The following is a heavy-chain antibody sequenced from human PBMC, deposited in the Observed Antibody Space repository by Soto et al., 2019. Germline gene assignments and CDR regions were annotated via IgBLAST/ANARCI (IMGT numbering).Heavy chain of an antibody. J-gene: IGHJ6*02. CDR2: LVVGTGNT. D-gene: IGHD2-15*01. V-gene: IGHV1-58*01. CDR1: GFTFRSSA. CDR3: ATGAYCSGGSCSDYYYYYYGMDL. Sequence: SVKVSCKTSGFTFRSSAVQWVRKARGQRLEWIGWLVVGTGNTNYAQKFQQRVTISSDRSTNTVSMELSSLTSEDTAVYYCATGAYCSGGSCSDYYYYYYGMDLWGQGTTVTVSS.